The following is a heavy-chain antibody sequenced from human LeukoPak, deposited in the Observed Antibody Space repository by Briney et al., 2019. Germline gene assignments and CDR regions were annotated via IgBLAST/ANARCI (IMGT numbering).Heavy chain of an antibody. Sequence: SVKVSCKASGGTFSSYAISWVRQAPGQGLEWRGGIIPIFGTANYAQKFQGRVTNTTDECPSTAYMELSSLRSEDTAVYYCARGTTVVTPPDYWGQRTLVTVSA. CDR1: GGTFSSYA. CDR3: ARGTTVVTPPDY. J-gene: IGHJ4*02. CDR2: IIPIFGTA. D-gene: IGHD4-23*01. V-gene: IGHV1-69*05.